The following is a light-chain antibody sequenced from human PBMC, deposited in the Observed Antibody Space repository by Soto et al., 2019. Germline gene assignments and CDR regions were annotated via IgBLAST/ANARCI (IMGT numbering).Light chain of an antibody. J-gene: IGLJ1*01. CDR2: DVT. CDR3: TSHTTRSTLV. Sequence: QSALTQPASVSGSPGQSITISCTGTSSDVGTYKYVSWYQQHPGKAPKLMIYDVTNRPSGVSNRFSGSKSGNTASLTISGLQAEDDADYYCTSHTTRSTLVFGTGTKVTVL. V-gene: IGLV2-14*01. CDR1: SSDVGTYKY.